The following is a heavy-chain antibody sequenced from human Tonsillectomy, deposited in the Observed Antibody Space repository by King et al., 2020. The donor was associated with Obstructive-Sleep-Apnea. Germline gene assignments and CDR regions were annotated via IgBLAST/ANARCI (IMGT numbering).Heavy chain of an antibody. J-gene: IGHJ4*02. Sequence: VQLVESGGGLVQPGGSLRLSCAASGFTFSSYDMHWFRQAPGKGLEFVLAIRSKGGSTYYANSVKGRFTISRGNFKGSLYLQMGSLRAEDMAVYYCARDGYTSSSDYWGQGTLVTVSS. CDR1: GFTFSSYD. V-gene: IGHV3-64*01. CDR3: ARDGYTSSSDY. CDR2: IRSKGGST. D-gene: IGHD6-13*01.